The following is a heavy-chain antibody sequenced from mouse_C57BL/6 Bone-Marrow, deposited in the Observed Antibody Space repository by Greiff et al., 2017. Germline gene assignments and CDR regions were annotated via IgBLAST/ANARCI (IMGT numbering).Heavy chain of an antibody. V-gene: IGHV14-4*01. CDR3: TAYYGSSYDWYVDV. D-gene: IGHD1-1*01. J-gene: IGHJ1*03. CDR1: GFNIKDDY. Sequence: EVQRVESGAELVRPGASVKLSCTASGFNIKDDYMHWVKQRPEQGLEWIGWIDPENGDTEYASKFQGKATITADTSSNTAYRQLSSLTSEDTAVYYCTAYYGSSYDWYVDVWGTGTTVTVSS. CDR2: IDPENGDT.